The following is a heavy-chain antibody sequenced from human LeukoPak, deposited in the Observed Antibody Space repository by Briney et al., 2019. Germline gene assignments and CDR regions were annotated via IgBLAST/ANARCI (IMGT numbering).Heavy chain of an antibody. CDR1: GFTFSNAW. CDR3: AKSRLSGINDAFDI. V-gene: IGHV3-23*01. CDR2: ITGSAVST. J-gene: IGHJ3*02. D-gene: IGHD3-3*01. Sequence: PGGSLRLSCAASGFTFSNAWMSWVRQAPGKGLEWVSAITGSAVSTFYADSVKGRFTISRDNSKNTLYLQMNSLRAEDTAVYYCAKSRLSGINDAFDIWGQGTMVTVSS.